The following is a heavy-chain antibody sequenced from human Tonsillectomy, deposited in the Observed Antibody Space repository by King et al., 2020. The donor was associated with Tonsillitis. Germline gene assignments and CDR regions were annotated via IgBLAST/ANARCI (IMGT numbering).Heavy chain of an antibody. V-gene: IGHV3-7*01. Sequence: VQLVESGGGLVQPGGSLRLSCAASGFTFSKYWMTWVRQATGKGLGWVANIKSDGSEKNYVESVKGRFTISRDNAKSSLYLQVRSLRAEDTAVYYCGAGKGTFDYWGQGTLVTVSS. CDR1: GFTFSKYW. D-gene: IGHD6-19*01. J-gene: IGHJ4*02. CDR3: GAGKGTFDY. CDR2: IKSDGSEK.